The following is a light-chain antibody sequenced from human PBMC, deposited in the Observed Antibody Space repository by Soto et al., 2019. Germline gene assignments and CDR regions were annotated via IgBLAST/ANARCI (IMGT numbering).Light chain of an antibody. CDR3: QQYNCAPLT. CDR2: ATS. J-gene: IGKJ4*01. CDR1: QGIAPY. Sequence: DVQMTQSPSSLSAFVGDRVTITCRASQGIAPYLAWFQQKPGKVPKLLIYATSTLQSGVPSRFSGSGSGTGFTLTVTSLQPEDVGTYYCQQYNCAPLTFGGGTKVEIK. V-gene: IGKV1-27*01.